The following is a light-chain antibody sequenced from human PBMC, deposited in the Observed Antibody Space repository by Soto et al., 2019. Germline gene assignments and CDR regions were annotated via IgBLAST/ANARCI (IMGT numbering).Light chain of an antibody. CDR2: GAS. J-gene: IGKJ4*01. Sequence: EFVLPQSPPTLSLSPGERATLSCRASQSVSSSYLAWYQQKPGQAPRLLIYGASSRATGIPDRFSGSGSGTDFTLTISRLEPEDFAVYYCQQYGSSPRLTFGGGTTV. CDR1: QSVSSSY. CDR3: QQYGSSPRLT. V-gene: IGKV3-20*01.